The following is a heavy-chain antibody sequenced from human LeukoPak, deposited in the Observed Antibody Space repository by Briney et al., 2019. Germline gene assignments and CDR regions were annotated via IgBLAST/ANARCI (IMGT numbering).Heavy chain of an antibody. J-gene: IGHJ4*02. Sequence: ASVKVSCKASGYTFTSYGISWVRQAPGQGLEWMGWISAYNGNTNYAQKLQGRVTMTTDTSTSTAYMELRSLRSDDTAVYYCARHRTSDYVWGSYRHDYWGQGTLVTVSS. CDR3: ARHRTSDYVWGSYRHDY. V-gene: IGHV1-18*01. D-gene: IGHD3-16*02. CDR2: ISAYNGNT. CDR1: GYTFTSYG.